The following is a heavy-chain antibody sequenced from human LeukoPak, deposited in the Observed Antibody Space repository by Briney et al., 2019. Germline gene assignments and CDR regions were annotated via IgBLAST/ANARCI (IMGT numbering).Heavy chain of an antibody. CDR1: GGSISSYY. J-gene: IGHJ4*02. CDR2: IYYSGST. D-gene: IGHD3-9*01. CDR3: ARVLGLYDILTGYYPAYFDY. V-gene: IGHV4-59*01. Sequence: SETLSLTCTVSGGSISSYYWSWIRQPPGKGLEWIGYIYYSGSTNYNPSLKSRVTISVDTSKNQFSLKLSSVTAADTAVYYCARVLGLYDILTGYYPAYFDYWGQGTLVTVSS.